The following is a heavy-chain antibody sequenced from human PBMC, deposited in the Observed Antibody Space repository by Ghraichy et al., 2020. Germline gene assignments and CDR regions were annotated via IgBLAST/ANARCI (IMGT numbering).Heavy chain of an antibody. CDR3: ARGPAVAGAGL. V-gene: IGHV4-39*01. D-gene: IGHD6-13*01. Sequence: SETLSLTCTVSGGSISSSSFYWGWIRQPPGKGLEWIGSISSSGSTYYNPSLKSRVTISVDTSKNQFSLKLSSVTAADTAVYYCARGPAVAGAGLWGKGTLVTVSS. CDR2: ISSSGST. CDR1: GGSISSSSFY. J-gene: IGHJ4*02.